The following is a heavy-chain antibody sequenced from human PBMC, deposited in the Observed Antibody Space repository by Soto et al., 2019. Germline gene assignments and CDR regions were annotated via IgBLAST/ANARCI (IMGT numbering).Heavy chain of an antibody. CDR2: IYHSGST. Sequence: SETLCLTCPVSGGYMRSYYLSWVRQPPGKGLEWIGEIYHSGSTNYNPSLKSRVTISVDKSKNQFSLKLSSVTAADTAVYYCTRQNSISSDMGESPGFDYWGQGTLVTVSS. J-gene: IGHJ4*02. CDR1: GGYMRSYY. CDR3: TRQNSISSDMGESPGFDY. V-gene: IGHV4-4*02. D-gene: IGHD1-26*01.